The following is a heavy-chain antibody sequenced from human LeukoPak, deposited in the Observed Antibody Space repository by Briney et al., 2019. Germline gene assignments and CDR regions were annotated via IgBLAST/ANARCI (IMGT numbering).Heavy chain of an antibody. CDR1: GGSVSSGSYY. J-gene: IGHJ4*02. V-gene: IGHV4-61*01. CDR2: IYYSGST. D-gene: IGHD6-6*01. Sequence: SETLSLTCTVSGGSVSSGSYYWSWIRQPPGKGLEWIGYIYYSGSTNYNPSLKSRVTMSVDTSKNQVSLRLSSVTAADTAVYYCARLGQLGNYWGQGTLVTVSS. CDR3: ARLGQLGNY.